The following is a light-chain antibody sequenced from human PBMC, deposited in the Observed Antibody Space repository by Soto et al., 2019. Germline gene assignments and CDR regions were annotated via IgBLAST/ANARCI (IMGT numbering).Light chain of an antibody. CDR2: AAS. V-gene: IGKV3D-15*01. CDR3: QQYNNWWT. J-gene: IGKJ1*01. Sequence: RVMTQSPDTLSVSPGERATLSCRASETVRSNLAWYQQKPGQAPRLLLYAASTRATGIPARFIGNGSGTEFTLTISSLQSEDFAVYYCQQYNNWWTFGQGTKVEIK. CDR1: ETVRSN.